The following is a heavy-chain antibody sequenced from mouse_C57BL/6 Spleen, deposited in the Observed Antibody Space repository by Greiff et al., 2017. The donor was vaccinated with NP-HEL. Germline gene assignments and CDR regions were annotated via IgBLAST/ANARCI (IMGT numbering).Heavy chain of an antibody. J-gene: IGHJ4*01. V-gene: IGHV5-17*01. CDR2: ISSGSSTI. CDR3: ASAPPTDYYAMDY. Sequence: EVKLMESGGGLVKPGGSLKLSCAASGFTFSDYGMHWVRQAPEKGLEWVAYISSGSSTIYYADTVKGRFTISRDNAKNTLFLQMTSLRSEDTAMYYCASAPPTDYYAMDYWGQGTSVTVSS. CDR1: GFTFSDYG. D-gene: IGHD1-1*01.